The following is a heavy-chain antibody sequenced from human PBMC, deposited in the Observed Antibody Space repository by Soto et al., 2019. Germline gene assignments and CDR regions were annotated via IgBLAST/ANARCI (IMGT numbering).Heavy chain of an antibody. Sequence: ASVKVSCKASGYTFTGYYMHWVRQAPGQGLEWMGWINPNSGGTNYAQKFQGRVTITADESTSTAYMELSSLRSEDTAVYYCARCSGGSCYDDAFDIWGRGTMVTVSS. D-gene: IGHD2-15*01. CDR1: GYTFTGYY. CDR3: ARCSGGSCYDDAFDI. CDR2: INPNSGGT. V-gene: IGHV1-2*02. J-gene: IGHJ3*02.